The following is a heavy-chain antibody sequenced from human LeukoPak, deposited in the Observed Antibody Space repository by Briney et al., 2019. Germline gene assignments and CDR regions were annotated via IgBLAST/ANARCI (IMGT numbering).Heavy chain of an antibody. CDR1: GGSISSYY. Sequence: PSETLSLTCTVSGGSISSYYWSWIRQPPGKGLEWIGYIYYSGSTNYNPSLKSRVTISVDTSKNQFSLKLSSVTAADTAVYYCAKDLAATTTNGHDYWGQGTLVTVSS. CDR3: AKDLAATTTNGHDY. V-gene: IGHV4-59*12. CDR2: IYYSGST. J-gene: IGHJ4*02. D-gene: IGHD5-12*01.